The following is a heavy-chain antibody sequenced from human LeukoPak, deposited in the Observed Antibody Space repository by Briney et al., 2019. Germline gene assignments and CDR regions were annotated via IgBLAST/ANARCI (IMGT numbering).Heavy chain of an antibody. CDR2: INGDGSYT. J-gene: IGHJ4*02. CDR3: VRRVNSGTYYYFDY. Sequence: GGSLRLSCAASEFTFSNYWMNWVRRAPGKGLVWVSLINGDGSYTNYADSVKGRFTISRDDAKNTLYLQMNSLRAEDTAVYYCVRRVNSGTYYYFDYWGQGTLVTVSS. D-gene: IGHD1-26*01. CDR1: EFTFSNYW. V-gene: IGHV3-74*01.